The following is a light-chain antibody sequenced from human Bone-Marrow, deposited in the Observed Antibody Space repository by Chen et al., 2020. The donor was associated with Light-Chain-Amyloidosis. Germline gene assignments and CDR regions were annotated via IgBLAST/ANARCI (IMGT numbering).Light chain of an antibody. CDR2: DAS. CDR3: QVWDRSSYRPV. J-gene: IGLJ3*02. V-gene: IGLV3-21*02. CDR1: NMGTTS. Sequence: SYVLTQPSSVSVAPGQTATIACGGNNMGTTSVHWYQQTPGQAPLLVVYDASDRPSGIPERLYGANAGNTATLTISRVEAGDEADYYCQVWDRSSYRPVFGGVTELTVL.